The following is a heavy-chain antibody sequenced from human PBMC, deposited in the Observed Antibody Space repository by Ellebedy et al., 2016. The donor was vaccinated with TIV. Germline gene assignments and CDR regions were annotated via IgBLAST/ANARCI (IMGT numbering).Heavy chain of an antibody. CDR1: GGTFSSYT. J-gene: IGHJ5*02. V-gene: IGHV1-69*13. Sequence: SVKVSXKASGGTFSSYTISWVRQAPGQGLEWMGGIIPILGTANYAQKFQDRVTITADESTRTAYMELSSLRSEDTAVYYCARDFLRAPDGSESYNNWFDPWGQGTLVTVSS. CDR2: IIPILGTA. D-gene: IGHD3-10*01. CDR3: ARDFLRAPDGSESYNNWFDP.